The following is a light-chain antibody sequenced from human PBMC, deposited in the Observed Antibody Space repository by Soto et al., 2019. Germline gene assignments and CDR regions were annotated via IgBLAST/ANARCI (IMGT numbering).Light chain of an antibody. CDR2: KDS. Sequence: SYELTQPSSVSVSPGQTARITCSGDVLAKKYARWFQQKPGQAPVLVIYKDSERPSGIPERFSGSSSGTTVTLTISGAQVEDEADYYCYSAADNHLVFGGGTKLTVL. V-gene: IGLV3-27*01. CDR1: VLAKKY. CDR3: YSAADNHLV. J-gene: IGLJ2*01.